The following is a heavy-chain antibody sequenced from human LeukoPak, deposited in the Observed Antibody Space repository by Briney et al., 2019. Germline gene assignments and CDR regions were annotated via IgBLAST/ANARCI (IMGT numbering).Heavy chain of an antibody. CDR3: AKGSYYDFWSGYYGFDY. CDR1: GFTFSSYA. J-gene: IGHJ4*02. Sequence: GGSLRLSCAASGFTFSSYAMSWVRQAPGKGLEWVSAISGSGGSTYYADSVKGRFTISRDNSKDTLYLQMNSLRAEDTAVYYCAKGSYYDFWSGYYGFDYWGQGTLVTVSS. D-gene: IGHD3-3*01. CDR2: ISGSGGST. V-gene: IGHV3-23*01.